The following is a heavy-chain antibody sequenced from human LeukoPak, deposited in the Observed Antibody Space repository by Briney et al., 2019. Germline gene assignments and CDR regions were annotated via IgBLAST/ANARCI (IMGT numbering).Heavy chain of an antibody. V-gene: IGHV4-4*07. D-gene: IGHD4-17*01. J-gene: IGHJ5*02. CDR1: GGSLSSYY. CDR3: ARDRRNRGLTVTTYNWFDP. CDR2: IYTSGST. Sequence: SETLSLTCTVSGGSLSSYYWSWIRQPAGKGLEWIGRIYTSGSTNYNPSLKSRVTMSVDTSKNQFSLKLSSVTAADTAVYYCARDRRNRGLTVTTYNWFDPWGQGTLVTVSS.